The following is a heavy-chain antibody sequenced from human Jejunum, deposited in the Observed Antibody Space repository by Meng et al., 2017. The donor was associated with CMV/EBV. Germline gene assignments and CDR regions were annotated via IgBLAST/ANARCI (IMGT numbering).Heavy chain of an antibody. CDR2: ISHDGNNK. D-gene: IGHD6-19*01. CDR1: YG. CDR3: ARDPGKRQRLIRKYYYYGMDV. J-gene: IGHJ6*02. Sequence: YGGDWGRQAPGKGLEWVALISHDGNNKYYGDSVRGRFMISRDNSRNTLYLQLNSLRAEDTAVYYCARDPGKRQRLIRKYYYYGMDVWGQGTTVTVSS. V-gene: IGHV3-30*03.